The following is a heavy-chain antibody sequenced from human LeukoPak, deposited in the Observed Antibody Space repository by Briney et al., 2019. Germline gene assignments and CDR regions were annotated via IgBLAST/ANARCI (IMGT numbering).Heavy chain of an antibody. D-gene: IGHD1-26*01. J-gene: IGHJ6*03. CDR3: ARGLWELGHYMDV. V-gene: IGHV3-48*04. Sequence: PGGSLRLSCAASGFVFSTWWMSWVRQAPGKGLEWVSYISSSSSTTYYADSVKGRFTISRDNAKNSLYLQMNSLRAEDTAVYYCARGLWELGHYMDVWGKGTTVTVSS. CDR2: ISSSSSTT. CDR1: GFVFSTWW.